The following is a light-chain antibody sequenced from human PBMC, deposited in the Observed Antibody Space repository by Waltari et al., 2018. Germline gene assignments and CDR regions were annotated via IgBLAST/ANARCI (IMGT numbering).Light chain of an antibody. Sequence: QSALTPPPSASGSPGQSVTIPCTGTGSGGSVSWYQQHPGKAPKPLIYEGNKRPSGVPDRFSGSKSGNTASLTVPGLQAEDEGDYYCSSDAVSNNFYDFGTGTKVTVL. CDR1: GSGGS. J-gene: IGLJ1*01. CDR2: EGN. CDR3: SSDAVSNNFYD. V-gene: IGLV2-8*01.